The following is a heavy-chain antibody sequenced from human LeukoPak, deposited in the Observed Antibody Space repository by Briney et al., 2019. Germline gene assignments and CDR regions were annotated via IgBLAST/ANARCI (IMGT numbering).Heavy chain of an antibody. CDR1: GFTFSSYE. Sequence: GGSLRLSCAASGFTFSSYEMNWVRQAPGKGLEWVSYISSSGSTIYYADSVKGRFTISRDNAKNSLYLQMNCLRAEDTAVYYCAELGITMIGGVWGKGTTVTISS. V-gene: IGHV3-48*03. CDR2: ISSSGSTI. D-gene: IGHD3-10*02. CDR3: AELGITMIGGV. J-gene: IGHJ6*04.